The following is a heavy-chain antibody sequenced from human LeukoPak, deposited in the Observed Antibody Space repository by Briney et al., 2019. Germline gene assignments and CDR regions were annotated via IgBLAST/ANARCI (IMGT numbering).Heavy chain of an antibody. V-gene: IGHV4-31*03. CDR2: IYYSGST. CDR1: GGSISSGGYY. CDR3: ARHQGARTAAGY. Sequence: PSETLSLTCTVSGGSISSGGYYWSWIRQHPGKGLEWIGYIYYSGSTYYNPSLKSRVTISVDTSENQFSLKLSSVTAADTAVYYCARHQGARTAAGYWGQGTLVTVSS. J-gene: IGHJ4*02. D-gene: IGHD6-13*01.